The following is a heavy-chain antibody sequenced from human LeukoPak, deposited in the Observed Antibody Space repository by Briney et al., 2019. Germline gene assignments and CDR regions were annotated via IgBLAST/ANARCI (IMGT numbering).Heavy chain of an antibody. CDR3: AKWLATYDSPTPFDY. CDR1: GFTFTSYS. D-gene: IGHD3-22*01. CDR2: ISSSSSYI. J-gene: IGHJ4*02. V-gene: IGHV3-21*01. Sequence: GGSLRLSCAASGFTFTSYSMSWVRQAPGKGLEWVSSISSSSSYIYYADSVKGRFTISRDNAKNSLYLQMNSLRAEDTAVYYCAKWLATYDSPTPFDYWGQGTLVTVSS.